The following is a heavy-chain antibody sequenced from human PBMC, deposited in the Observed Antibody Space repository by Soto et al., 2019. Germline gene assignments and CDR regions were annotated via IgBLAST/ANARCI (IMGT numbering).Heavy chain of an antibody. CDR2: IYHSGNT. D-gene: IGHD3-3*02. Sequence: SETLSLTCAVSGYSITNGYYWGWIRQPPGKGLEWIGSIYHSGNTYYNPSLKRRVTLSIDTSKNQFSLKLRSVTAADTAMYYCARVKLAGRGSFHDWGQGTLVTVSS. J-gene: IGHJ4*02. V-gene: IGHV4-38-2*01. CDR3: ARVKLAGRGSFHD. CDR1: GYSITNGYY.